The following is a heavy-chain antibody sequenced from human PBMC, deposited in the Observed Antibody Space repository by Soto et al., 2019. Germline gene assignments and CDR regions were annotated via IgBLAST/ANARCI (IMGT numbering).Heavy chain of an antibody. V-gene: IGHV3-30*03. CDR3: ATSRHIARGRGRYYYYGMDV. CDR2: ISYDGSNK. Sequence: QVQLVESGGGVVQPGRSLRLSCAASGFTFSSYGMHWVRQAPGKGLEWVAVISYDGSNKYYADSVKGRFTISRDNSKNTLYLQMNSRRAEDTAVYYCATSRHIARGRGRYYYYGMDVWGQGTTVTVSS. CDR1: GFTFSSYG. D-gene: IGHD6-6*01. J-gene: IGHJ6*02.